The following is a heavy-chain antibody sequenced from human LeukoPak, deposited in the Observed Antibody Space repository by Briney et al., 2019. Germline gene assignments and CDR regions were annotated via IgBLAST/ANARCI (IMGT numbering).Heavy chain of an antibody. CDR3: AKDTRGYSGYDLIG. D-gene: IGHD5-12*01. CDR2: ISWNSGSI. Sequence: GGSLRLSCAASGFTFDDYAMHWVRQAPGKGLEWVSGISWNSGSIGYADSVKGRFTISRDNAKNSLYLQMNSLRAEDTALYYCAKDTRGYSGYDLIGWGQGTPVTVSS. J-gene: IGHJ4*02. CDR1: GFTFDDYA. V-gene: IGHV3-9*01.